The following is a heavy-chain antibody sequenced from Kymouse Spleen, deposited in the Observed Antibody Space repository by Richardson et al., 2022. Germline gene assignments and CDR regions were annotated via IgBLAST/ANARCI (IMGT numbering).Heavy chain of an antibody. CDR3: ARECSSTSCYYYYYGMDV. Sequence: EVQLVESGGGVVRPGGSLRLSCAASGFTFDDYGMSWVRQAPGKGLEWVSGINWNGGSTGYADSVKGRFTISRDNAKNSLYLQMNSLRAEDTALYYCARECSSTSCYYYYYGMDVWGQGTTVTVSS. CDR2: INWNGGST. D-gene: IGHD2-2*02. CDR1: GFTFDDYG. J-gene: IGHJ6*02. V-gene: IGHV3-20*d01.